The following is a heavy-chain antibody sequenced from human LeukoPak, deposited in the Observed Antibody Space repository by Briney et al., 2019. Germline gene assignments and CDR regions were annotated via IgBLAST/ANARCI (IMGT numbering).Heavy chain of an antibody. CDR3: ARVSGYDWESFYDY. CDR2: IYYSGST. D-gene: IGHD5-12*01. V-gene: IGHV4-59*01. CDR1: GGSISSYY. Sequence: SETLSLTCTVSGGSISSYYWSWIRQPPGKGLEWIGYIYYSGSTNYNPSLKSRVTISVDTSKNQFSLKLNSVTAADTAVYYCARVSGYDWESFYDYWGQGALVTVSS. J-gene: IGHJ4*02.